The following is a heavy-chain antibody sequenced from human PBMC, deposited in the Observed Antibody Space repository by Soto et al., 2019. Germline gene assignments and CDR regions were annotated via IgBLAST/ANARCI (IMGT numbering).Heavy chain of an antibody. CDR1: GLKFRDYY. D-gene: IGHD2-15*01. J-gene: IGHJ4*02. CDR2: ISSSGSTI. CDR3: ARHLTNDCSGGSCYSGDFAY. Sequence: HSNAASGLKFRDYYMRRIRQDPGKGLEWVSYISSSGSTIYYADSVKGRFTISRDNAKNSLYLQMNSLRAEDTAVYYCARHLTNDCSGGSCYSGDFAYWGQGTLVTVSS. V-gene: IGHV3-11*01.